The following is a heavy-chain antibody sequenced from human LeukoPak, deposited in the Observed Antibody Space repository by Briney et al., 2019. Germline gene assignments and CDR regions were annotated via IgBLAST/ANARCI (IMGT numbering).Heavy chain of an antibody. CDR3: ARACGGDCYLSDY. CDR2: ISTSSSYM. D-gene: IGHD2-21*02. J-gene: IGHJ4*02. CDR1: GFTFSSYS. Sequence: GGSLRLSCAASGFTFSSYSMNWVRQAPGKGLEWVSSISTSSSYMYYADSVKGRFTISRDNAKNSLYLQMNSLRAEDTAVYYCARACGGDCYLSDYWGQGALVTVSS. V-gene: IGHV3-21*01.